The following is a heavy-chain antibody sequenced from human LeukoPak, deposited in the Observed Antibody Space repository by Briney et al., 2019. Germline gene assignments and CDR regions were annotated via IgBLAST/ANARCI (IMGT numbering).Heavy chain of an antibody. CDR2: LIPMFGAA. J-gene: IGHJ4*02. CDR1: GGTFSNYT. D-gene: IGHD1-26*01. CDR3: AALGII. V-gene: IGHV1-69*05. Sequence: SVKVSCKASGGTFSNYTLSWVRQAPGQGLEWMGGLIPMFGAAHYAQKFQGRLTITTDESTSTVYMEMSSLTSADTAVYYCAALGIIWGQGSLVTVSS.